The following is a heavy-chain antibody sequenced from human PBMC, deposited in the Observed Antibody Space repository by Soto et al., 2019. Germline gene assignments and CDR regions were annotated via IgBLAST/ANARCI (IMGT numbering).Heavy chain of an antibody. J-gene: IGHJ4*02. CDR3: AHLPWKQLWPRAPVVN. CDR1: GFSLSPSGVG. CDR2: IFWDDDK. D-gene: IGHD5-18*01. V-gene: IGHV2-5*02. Sequence: SGPTLVNPTQTLTLTCTFSGFSLSPSGVGVGWIRQPPGKALEWLGIIFWDDDKRYRPSLKSRLTISKDTSKNQLVLRMTNMNPVDTATYYCAHLPWKQLWPRAPVVNWGQGTPVTVSS.